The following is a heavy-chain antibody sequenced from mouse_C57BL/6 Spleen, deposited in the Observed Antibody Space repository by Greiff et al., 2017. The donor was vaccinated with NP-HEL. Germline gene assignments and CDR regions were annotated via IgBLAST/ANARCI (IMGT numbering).Heavy chain of an antibody. CDR1: GFTFSSYA. D-gene: IGHD2-4*01. Sequence: EVMLVESGGGLVKPGGSLKLSCAASGFTFSSYAMSWVRQTPEKRLEWVATISDGGSYTYYPDNVKGRFTISRDNAKNNLYLQMSHLKSEDTAMCYCARDDYDRFYAMDYWGQGTSVTVSS. V-gene: IGHV5-4*01. CDR3: ARDDYDRFYAMDY. J-gene: IGHJ4*01. CDR2: ISDGGSYT.